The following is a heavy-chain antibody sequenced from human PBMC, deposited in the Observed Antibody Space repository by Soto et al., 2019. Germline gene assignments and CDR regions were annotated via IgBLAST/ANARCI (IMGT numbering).Heavy chain of an antibody. J-gene: IGHJ6*03. CDR1: GVIVNDCA. Sequence: GGSLRLSCATSGVIVNDCAMNWARQAPGKGLEWVSYISSSSSVIDYADSEKGRFTVSRDNARNSLYLQMNSLRAEDTAVYYCARDLSWGSNWYYYMDVWGKGTTVTVSS. V-gene: IGHV3-48*01. CDR3: ARDLSWGSNWYYYMDV. D-gene: IGHD7-27*01. CDR2: ISSSSSVI.